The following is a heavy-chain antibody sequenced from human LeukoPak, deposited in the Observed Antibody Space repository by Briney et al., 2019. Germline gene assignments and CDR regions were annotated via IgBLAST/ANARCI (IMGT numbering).Heavy chain of an antibody. CDR3: ARLGYCSSTSCYPDY. D-gene: IGHD2-2*01. V-gene: IGHV4-38-2*01. CDR1: GYSISSVYY. CDR2: IHHSGST. J-gene: IGHJ4*02. Sequence: SETLSLTCAVSGYSISSVYYWGWIRQPPGKGLEWITSIHHSGSTDYNPSLKSRVTISVDTSKNQFSLKLRYLTAADTAVYYRARLGYCSSTSCYPDYWGQGTLVTVSS.